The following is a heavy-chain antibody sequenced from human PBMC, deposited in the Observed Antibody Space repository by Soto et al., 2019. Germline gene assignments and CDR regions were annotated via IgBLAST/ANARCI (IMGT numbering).Heavy chain of an antibody. Sequence: SETLSLTCAVYGGSFSGYYWSWIRQPPGKGLEWVGEINHSGSTNYNPSLKSRVTISVDTSKNQFSLKLSSVTAADTAVYYCARGGDTAMATGYWGQGTLVTVSS. V-gene: IGHV4-34*01. J-gene: IGHJ4*02. CDR2: INHSGST. CDR3: ARGGDTAMATGY. D-gene: IGHD5-18*01. CDR1: GGSFSGYY.